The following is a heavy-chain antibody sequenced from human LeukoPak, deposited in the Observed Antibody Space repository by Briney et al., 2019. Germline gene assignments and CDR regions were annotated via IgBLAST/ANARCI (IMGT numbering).Heavy chain of an antibody. CDR3: RRYPPGYYAMDV. Sequence: GEPLKISCKGSGYSFTTYWIGWVRQMPGKGLEWMGIIHPGDSNTRYSPSFQGQVTISADKSISTAYLQWYSLKASDTAIYYCRRYPPGYYAMDVWGQGTTVTVSS. CDR1: GYSFTTYW. J-gene: IGHJ6*02. CDR2: IHPGDSNT. V-gene: IGHV5-51*01. D-gene: IGHD3-10*01.